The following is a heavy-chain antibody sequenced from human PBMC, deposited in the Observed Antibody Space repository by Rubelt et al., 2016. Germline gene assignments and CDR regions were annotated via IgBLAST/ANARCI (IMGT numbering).Heavy chain of an antibody. CDR3: ATDRGSAPFDY. V-gene: IGHV3-33*01. CDR2: IWSDGSKT. J-gene: IGHJ4*02. Sequence: SYGMHWVRQAPGKGLEWVAVIWSDGSKTIYADSVRGRFTISRDNSKNTLYLQMSSLRAEDTAVYYCATDRGSAPFDYWGQGTLVTVSS. D-gene: IGHD1-14*01. CDR1: SYG.